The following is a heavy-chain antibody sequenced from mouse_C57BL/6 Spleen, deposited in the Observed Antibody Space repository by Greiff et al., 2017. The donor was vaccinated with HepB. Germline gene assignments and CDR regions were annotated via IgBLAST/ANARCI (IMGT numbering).Heavy chain of an antibody. D-gene: IGHD2-1*01. CDR3: ARAVYYGNPHWYFDV. Sequence: DVKLQESGPGLVKPSQTVFLTCTVTGISITTGNYRWSWIRQFPGNKLEWIGYIYYSGTITYNPSLTSRTTITRDTPKNQFFLEMNSLTAEDTATYYCARAVYYGNPHWYFDVWGTGTTVTVSS. V-gene: IGHV3-5*01. CDR1: GISITTGNYR. CDR2: IYYSGTI. J-gene: IGHJ1*03.